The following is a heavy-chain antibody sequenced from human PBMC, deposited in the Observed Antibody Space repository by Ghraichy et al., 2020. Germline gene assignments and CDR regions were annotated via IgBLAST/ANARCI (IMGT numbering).Heavy chain of an antibody. CDR3: ARDYGDLTRKAFDI. D-gene: IGHD4-17*01. Sequence: SETLSLTCTVSGGSISSYSWSWIRQPAGKGLEYIGRISTSGSTSYNPSLKSRVTMSVDTSKNQFSLNLSSVTAADTAVYYCARDYGDLTRKAFDIWGQGTMVTVSS. CDR1: GGSISSYS. CDR2: ISTSGST. J-gene: IGHJ3*02. V-gene: IGHV4-4*07.